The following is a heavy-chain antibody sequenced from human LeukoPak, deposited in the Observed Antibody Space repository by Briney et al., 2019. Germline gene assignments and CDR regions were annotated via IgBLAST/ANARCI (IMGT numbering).Heavy chain of an antibody. J-gene: IGHJ4*02. CDR1: GFTFDDYG. Sequence: GRSLRLSCAASGFTFDDYGMHWVRQAPGKGLEWVAGISWNSGSIGYADSVKGRFTISRDNAKNSLYLQMNSLRAEDRALYYCAEVLRAYSSGYDYWGQGTLVTVSS. V-gene: IGHV3-9*01. D-gene: IGHD6-19*01. CDR3: AEVLRAYSSGYDY. CDR2: ISWNSGSI.